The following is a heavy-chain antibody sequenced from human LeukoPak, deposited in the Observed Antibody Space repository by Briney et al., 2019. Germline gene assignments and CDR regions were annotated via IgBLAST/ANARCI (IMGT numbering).Heavy chain of an antibody. D-gene: IGHD3-22*01. CDR1: GFTFDDYA. CDR2: ISGDGGST. CDR3: AKDIRYYYDSSGKDAFDI. Sequence: QPGGSLILSCAASGFTFDDYAMHWVRQAPGKGLEWVSLISGDGGSTYYADSVKGRFTISRDNSKNSLYLQMNSLRTEDTALCYCAKDIRYYYDSSGKDAFDIWGQGTMVTVSS. V-gene: IGHV3-43*02. J-gene: IGHJ3*02.